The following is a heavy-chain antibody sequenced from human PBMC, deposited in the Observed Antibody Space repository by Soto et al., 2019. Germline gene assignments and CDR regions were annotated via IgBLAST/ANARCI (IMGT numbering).Heavy chain of an antibody. D-gene: IGHD3-10*01. CDR2: ISSSGSTI. CDR1: GFTFSDYY. V-gene: IGHV3-11*01. J-gene: IGHJ4*02. CDR3: ARDRGVYYYGSGSYYKTQFDY. Sequence: QGQLVESGGGLVKPGGSLRLSCAASGFTFSDYYMSWIRQAPGKGLEWVSYISSSGSTIYYADSVKGRFTISRDNAKNSLYLQMNSLRVEDTAVYYCARDRGVYYYGSGSYYKTQFDYWGQGTLVTVSS.